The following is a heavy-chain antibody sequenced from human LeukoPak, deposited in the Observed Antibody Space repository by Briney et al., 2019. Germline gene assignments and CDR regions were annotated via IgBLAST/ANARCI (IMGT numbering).Heavy chain of an antibody. CDR3: AKDSTRYCSSTSCLMDP. D-gene: IGHD2-2*01. Sequence: GGSLRLSCAASGFTFSSNGMHWVRQAPGKGLEWVAVISYDGSNKYYADSVKGRFTISRDNSKNTLYLQMNSLRAEDTAVYYCAKDSTRYCSSTSCLMDPWGQGTLVTVSS. CDR2: ISYDGSNK. J-gene: IGHJ5*02. V-gene: IGHV3-30*18. CDR1: GFTFSSNG.